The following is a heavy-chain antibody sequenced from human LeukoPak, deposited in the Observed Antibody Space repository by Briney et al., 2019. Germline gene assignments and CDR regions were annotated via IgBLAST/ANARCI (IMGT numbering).Heavy chain of an antibody. J-gene: IGHJ4*02. CDR3: ARDHRFGEFSDY. CDR1: GFTFSDYY. V-gene: IGHV3-11*01. D-gene: IGHD3-10*01. Sequence: GGSLRLSCAASGFTFSDYYMSWIRQASGKGLEWVSYVSGSGSTIYYADSVKGRFTISRDSAKNSLYLQMSSLRAEDTAMYYCARDHRFGEFSDYWGQGTLVTVSS. CDR2: VSGSGSTI.